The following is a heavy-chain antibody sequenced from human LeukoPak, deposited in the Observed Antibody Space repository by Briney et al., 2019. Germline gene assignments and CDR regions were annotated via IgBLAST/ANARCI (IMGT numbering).Heavy chain of an antibody. CDR3: ARAGWIITSGIDY. CDR2: IFHTGST. J-gene: IGHJ4*02. Sequence: SETLSLTCGVSGYSISRGYYWAWIRQPPGKGLEWIGTIFHTGSTYYTPSLGSRVTISVDTSKNEFSLNLNSVTAADTAVYYCARAGWIITSGIDYWGQGALVTVSS. D-gene: IGHD3-10*01. V-gene: IGHV4-38-2*01. CDR1: GYSISRGYY.